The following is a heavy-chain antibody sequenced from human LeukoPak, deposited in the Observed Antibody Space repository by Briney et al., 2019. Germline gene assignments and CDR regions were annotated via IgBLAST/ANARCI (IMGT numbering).Heavy chain of an antibody. CDR1: GFAFSSDA. CDR3: AKGRLTSSTFDY. V-gene: IGHV3-23*01. CDR2: IRGDSSLT. Sequence: GGSLRLSCAASGFAFSSDAMSWVRQAPGKGLEWVSLIRGDSSLTEYADSVRGRFTISRGNSKNTLYMQMNSLRAEDTAVYYCAKGRLTSSTFDYWGQGTLVTVSS. D-gene: IGHD2-2*01. J-gene: IGHJ4*02.